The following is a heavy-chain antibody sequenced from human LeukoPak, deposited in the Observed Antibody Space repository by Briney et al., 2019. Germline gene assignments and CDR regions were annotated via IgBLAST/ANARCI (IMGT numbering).Heavy chain of an antibody. V-gene: IGHV4-39*01. CDR2: IYYSGNP. D-gene: IGHD3-22*01. Sequence: SETLSLTCTVSGDSISSNSYYWGRIRQPPGNGLEWVGSIYYSGNPFYNPSLKSRVTISVDPSKNQFSLSLDSVTAADTAVYYCASQLDDYYDSTGYYTGFIDYWGPGTLVTVSS. CDR3: ASQLDDYYDSTGYYTGFIDY. J-gene: IGHJ4*02. CDR1: GDSISSNSYY.